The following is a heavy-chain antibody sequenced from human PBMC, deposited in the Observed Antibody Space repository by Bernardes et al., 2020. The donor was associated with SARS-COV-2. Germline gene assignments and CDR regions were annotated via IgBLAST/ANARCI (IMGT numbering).Heavy chain of an antibody. D-gene: IGHD4-17*01. V-gene: IGHV3-33*01. J-gene: IGHJ4*02. CDR1: GFTFSSYG. CDR2: IWYDGSNK. CDR3: ARVLLEDYGPDY. Sequence: GGSLRLSCAASGFTFSSYGMHWVRQAPGKGLEWVAVIWYDGSNKYYADSVKGRFTISRDNSKNTLYLQMNGLRAEDTAVYYCARVLLEDYGPDYWGQGTLVTVSS.